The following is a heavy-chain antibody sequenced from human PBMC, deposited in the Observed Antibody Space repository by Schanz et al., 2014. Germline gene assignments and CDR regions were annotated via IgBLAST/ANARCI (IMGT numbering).Heavy chain of an antibody. CDR3: ARVPEPGWFDP. Sequence: QVPLQESGPGLVAPSQTLSLTCTVSGDSISSAYWSWIRQHPGKGLEWIGFIYYRGNTYYNPSLKSRVSISLDPSKTQFFLNLNSLTAADTAVYYCARVPEPGWFDPWGQGTLVTVAS. CDR2: IYYRGNT. CDR1: GDSISSAY. D-gene: IGHD1-26*01. J-gene: IGHJ5*02. V-gene: IGHV4-31*03.